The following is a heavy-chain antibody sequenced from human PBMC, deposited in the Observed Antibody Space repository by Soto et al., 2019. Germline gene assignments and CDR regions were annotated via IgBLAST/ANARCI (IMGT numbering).Heavy chain of an antibody. CDR2: ISYDGSKK. J-gene: IGHJ5*02. Sequence: QVQLVESGGGVVQPGRSLRLSCAVSGFTFNSYAMHWVRQAPGKGLEWVAVISYDGSKKYYADSVKGRFTISRDNSKNTLYLQMNSLRAEDTAVYFCARGDGSAPTDPWGQGTLVTVSS. CDR3: ARGDGSAPTDP. D-gene: IGHD2-21*02. CDR1: GFTFNSYA. V-gene: IGHV3-30-3*01.